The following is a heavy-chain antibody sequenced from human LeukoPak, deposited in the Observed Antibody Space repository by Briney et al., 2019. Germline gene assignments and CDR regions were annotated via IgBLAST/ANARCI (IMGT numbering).Heavy chain of an antibody. CDR1: GFTFSSYG. V-gene: IGHV3-23*01. D-gene: IGHD3-10*01. Sequence: GGSLRLSCAASGFTFSSYGMSWVRQAPGKGLEWVSAISGSGGSTYYADSVKGRFTISRDNSKNTLYLQMNSLRTEETAVYYCAKGPAMVRGTFDPWGQGTLVTVSS. J-gene: IGHJ5*02. CDR2: ISGSGGST. CDR3: AKGPAMVRGTFDP.